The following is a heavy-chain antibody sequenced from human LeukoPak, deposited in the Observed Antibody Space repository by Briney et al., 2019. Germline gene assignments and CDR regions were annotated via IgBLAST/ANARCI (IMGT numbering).Heavy chain of an antibody. J-gene: IGHJ4*02. CDR2: ISSSGSTI. Sequence: SGGSLRLPCAASGFTFSDYYMSWIRQAPGRGLEWVSYISSSGSTIYYADSVKGRFTISRDNAKNSLYLQMNSLRAEDTAVYYCAKDLSHGSIVARLGDYWGQGTLVTVSS. V-gene: IGHV3-11*01. D-gene: IGHD6-6*01. CDR3: AKDLSHGSIVARLGDY. CDR1: GFTFSDYY.